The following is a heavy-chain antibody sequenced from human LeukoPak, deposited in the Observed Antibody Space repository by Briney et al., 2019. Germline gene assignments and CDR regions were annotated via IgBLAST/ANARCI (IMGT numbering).Heavy chain of an antibody. CDR3: ARGPIYVTMIVVVRGWFDP. CDR1: GYTFTSYA. D-gene: IGHD3-22*01. CDR2: INTNTGNP. J-gene: IGHJ5*02. V-gene: IGHV7-4-1*02. Sequence: ASVKVSCKASGYTFTSYAMNWVRQAPGQGLEWMGWINTNTGNPTYAQGFTGRFVFSLDTSVSTAYLQISSLKAEDTAVYYCARGPIYVTMIVVVRGWFDPWGQGTLVTVSS.